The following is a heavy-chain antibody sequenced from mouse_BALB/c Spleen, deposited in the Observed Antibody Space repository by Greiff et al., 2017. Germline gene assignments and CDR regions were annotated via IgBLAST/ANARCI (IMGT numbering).Heavy chain of an antibody. V-gene: IGHV3-2*02. CDR1: GYSITSDYA. Sequence: EVKLMESGPGLVKPSQSLSLTCTVTGYSITSDYAWNWIRQFPGNKLEWMGYISYSGSTSYNPSLKSRISITRDTSKNQFFLQLNSVTTEDTATYYCARCDYDEDYYAMDYWGQGTSVTVSS. J-gene: IGHJ4*01. D-gene: IGHD2-4*01. CDR2: ISYSGST. CDR3: ARCDYDEDYYAMDY.